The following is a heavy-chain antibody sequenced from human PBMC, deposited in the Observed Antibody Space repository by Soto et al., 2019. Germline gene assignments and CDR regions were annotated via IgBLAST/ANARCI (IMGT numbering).Heavy chain of an antibody. Sequence: SVKVSCKASGGTFSSYAISWVLQAPGQGLEWMGGIIPIFGTANYAQKFQGRVTITADKSTSTDYMELSSLRSEDTAVYYCARGGRLALLWFGATNYGMDVWGQGTTVTVSS. V-gene: IGHV1-69*06. CDR3: ARGGRLALLWFGATNYGMDV. D-gene: IGHD3-10*01. CDR2: IIPIFGTA. J-gene: IGHJ6*02. CDR1: GGTFSSYA.